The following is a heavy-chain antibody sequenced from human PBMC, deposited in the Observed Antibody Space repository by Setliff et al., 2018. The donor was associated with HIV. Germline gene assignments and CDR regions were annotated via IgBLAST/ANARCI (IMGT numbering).Heavy chain of an antibody. CDR2: IYSGGST. J-gene: IGHJ4*02. CDR1: GFTVSSNY. CDR3: ARVVRGVTAHYFDY. D-gene: IGHD3-10*01. Sequence: GGSLRLSCVASGFTVSSNYMSWVRQAPGKGLEWVPVIYSGGSTYYAESVKGRFSISRDNSKNTLYLQMNSLRAEDTAVYYCARVVRGVTAHYFDYWARAPWSPSPQ. V-gene: IGHV3-66*01.